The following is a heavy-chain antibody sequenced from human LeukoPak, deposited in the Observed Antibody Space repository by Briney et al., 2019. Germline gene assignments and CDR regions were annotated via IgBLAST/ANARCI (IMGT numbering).Heavy chain of an antibody. CDR1: GGSISSYY. V-gene: IGHV4-59*08. CDR3: ARYVDTAMVLVVAFDI. CDR2: IYYSGST. J-gene: IGHJ3*02. D-gene: IGHD5-18*01. Sequence: SETLSLTCTVSGGSISSYYWSWIRQPPGKGLEWIGYIYYSGSTNYNPSLKSRVTISVDTSKNQFSLKLSSVTAADTAVYYCARYVDTAMVLVVAFDIWGQGTMVTVSS.